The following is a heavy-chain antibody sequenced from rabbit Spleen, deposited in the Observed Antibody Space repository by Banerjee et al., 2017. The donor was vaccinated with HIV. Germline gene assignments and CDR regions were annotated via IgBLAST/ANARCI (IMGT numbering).Heavy chain of an antibody. CDR2: IAGSGSGFT. V-gene: IGHV1S40*01. CDR1: GFSFSSSDY. Sequence: QSLEESGGDLVKPGASLTLTCTASGFSFSSSDYMCWVRQAPGKGLEWISCIAGSGSGFTYSATWATGRFTRSKTSSTTVTLQMTSLTVADTATYFCARDTGSSFSSYGMDLWGQGTLVTVS. CDR3: ARDTGSSFSSYGMDL. D-gene: IGHD8-1*01. J-gene: IGHJ6*01.